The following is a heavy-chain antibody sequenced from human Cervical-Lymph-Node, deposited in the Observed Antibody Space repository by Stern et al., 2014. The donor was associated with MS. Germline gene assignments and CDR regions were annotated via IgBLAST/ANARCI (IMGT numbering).Heavy chain of an antibody. CDR3: MGVGDAMHV. CDR2: MSFVGGNK. Sequence: VQLLESGGGVVQPGRSLTLSCAASGFSLSNSGMHWVRQAPGKGLEWVAVMSFVGGNKKYGDSVKGRFSISRGMANNTLFLQMNSLRPEDTAVYYCMGVGDAMHVWGQGTTVIVSS. V-gene: IGHV3-30*03. J-gene: IGHJ6*02. CDR1: GFSLSNSG.